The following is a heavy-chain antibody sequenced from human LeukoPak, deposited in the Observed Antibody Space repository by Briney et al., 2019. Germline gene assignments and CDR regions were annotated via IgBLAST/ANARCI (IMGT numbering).Heavy chain of an antibody. CDR3: AKRSSSWYVIDY. V-gene: IGHV3-23*01. D-gene: IGHD6-13*01. CDR1: GFTFSSYA. Sequence: GGSLRLSCAASGFTFSSYAMSWVRQAPGKGLEWVSAISGGGGSTYYADSVKGRFTISRDNSKNTLYLQMNSLRAENTAVYYCAKRSSSWYVIDYWGQGTLVTVSS. CDR2: ISGGGGST. J-gene: IGHJ4*02.